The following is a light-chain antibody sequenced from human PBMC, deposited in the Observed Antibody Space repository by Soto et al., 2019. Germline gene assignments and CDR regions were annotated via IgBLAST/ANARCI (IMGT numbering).Light chain of an antibody. CDR3: MQALQTPVT. V-gene: IGKV2-28*01. CDR2: LRS. J-gene: IGKJ5*01. Sequence: EIVMTQSPLSLPVTPGEPASISCRSSQSLLHSNGYNYLDWYLQKPGQSPQLLIYLRSNRASGVPDRFSGSGSGTDFTLKISRVEAEDVGVYYCMQALQTPVTFGQGTLLEV. CDR1: QSLLHSNGYNY.